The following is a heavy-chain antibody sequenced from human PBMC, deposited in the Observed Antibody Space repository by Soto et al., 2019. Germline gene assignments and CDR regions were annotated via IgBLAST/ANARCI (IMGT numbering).Heavy chain of an antibody. V-gene: IGHV4-59*12. CDR1: GGSISSYY. CDR3: AREARVSSIAAAGEGDY. J-gene: IGHJ4*02. Sequence: SETQSLTCTVSGGSISSYYWSWIRQPPGKGLEWIGYIYYSGSTNYNPSLKSRVTISVDTSKNQFSLKLSSVTAADTAVYYCAREARVSSIAAAGEGDYWGQGTLVTVSS. D-gene: IGHD6-13*01. CDR2: IYYSGST.